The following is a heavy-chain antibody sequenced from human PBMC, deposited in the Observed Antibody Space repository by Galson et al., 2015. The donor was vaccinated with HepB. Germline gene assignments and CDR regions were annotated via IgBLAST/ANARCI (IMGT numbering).Heavy chain of an antibody. CDR3: AARLLHSGGMDV. V-gene: IGHV3-74*01. CDR1: GFTFSSYW. CDR2: INSDGSST. D-gene: IGHD3-10*01. J-gene: IGHJ6*02. Sequence: SLRLSCAASGFTFSSYWMHWVRQAPGKGLVWVSRINSDGSSTSYAGSVKGRFTISRDNAKNTLYLQVNSLRAEDTAVYYCAARLLHSGGMDVWGQGTTVTVSS.